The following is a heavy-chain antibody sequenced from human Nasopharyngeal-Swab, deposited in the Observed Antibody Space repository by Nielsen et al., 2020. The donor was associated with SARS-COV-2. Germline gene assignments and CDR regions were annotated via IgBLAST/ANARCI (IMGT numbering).Heavy chain of an antibody. V-gene: IGHV5-51*01. D-gene: IGHD3-9*01. Sequence: GESLKISCKTSGYDFAYHWIGWVRQMPGKGPEWMGLIFPGDSETKYSPSFQGQVIISVDKSITTAYLQWSSLRASDTAIYYCARNDILTGYSPDYWGQGTPVTVSS. CDR2: IFPGDSET. CDR1: GYDFAYHW. CDR3: ARNDILTGYSPDY. J-gene: IGHJ4*02.